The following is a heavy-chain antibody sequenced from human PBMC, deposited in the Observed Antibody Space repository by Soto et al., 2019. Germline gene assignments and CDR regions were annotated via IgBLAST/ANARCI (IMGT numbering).Heavy chain of an antibody. D-gene: IGHD7-27*01. J-gene: IGHJ4*02. Sequence: ASVKVSCKASGYTFTGYYMHWVRQAPGQGLEWMGWINPNSGGTNYAQKFQGWVTMTRDTSISTAYMELSRLRSDDTAVYYCAREGTFNWEDAFDIWGQGTLVTVSS. CDR1: GYTFTGYY. V-gene: IGHV1-2*04. CDR3: AREGTFNWEDAFDI. CDR2: INPNSGGT.